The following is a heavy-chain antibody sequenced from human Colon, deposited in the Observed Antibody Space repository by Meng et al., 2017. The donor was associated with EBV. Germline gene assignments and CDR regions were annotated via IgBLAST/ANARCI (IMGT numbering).Heavy chain of an antibody. V-gene: IGHV4-4*02. CDR1: GVSISSNIR. CDR3: ARGKQDAWELLAY. J-gene: IGHJ4*02. D-gene: IGHD1-26*01. CDR2: IDDSGST. Sequence: QVPLQGAGPGLGKPSGTLSLTCGVSGVSISSNIRWTWVRQSPGKGLEWIGDIDDSGSTNYNPSLNSRISISLDKSKNHFSLKVNSVTAADTAVYYCARGKQDAWELLAYWGQGALVTVSS.